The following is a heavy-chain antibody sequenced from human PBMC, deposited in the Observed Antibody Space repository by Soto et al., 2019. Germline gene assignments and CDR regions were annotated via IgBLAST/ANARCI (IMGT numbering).Heavy chain of an antibody. CDR1: GFTFSSYA. Sequence: PGGSLRLSCAASGFTFSSYAMSWVRQAPGKGLEWVSAISGSGGSTYYADSVKGRFTISRDNSKNTLYLQMNSLRAEDTAVYYCAKSLRDYYGSGSYYNRPNWFDPWGQGTLVTVSS. D-gene: IGHD3-10*01. CDR3: AKSLRDYYGSGSYYNRPNWFDP. CDR2: ISGSGGST. V-gene: IGHV3-23*01. J-gene: IGHJ5*02.